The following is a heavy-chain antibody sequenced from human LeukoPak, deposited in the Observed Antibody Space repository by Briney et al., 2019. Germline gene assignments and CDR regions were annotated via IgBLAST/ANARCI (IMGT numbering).Heavy chain of an antibody. CDR1: GYSFTSYW. D-gene: IGHD3-3*01. Sequence: GESLKISCQGSGYSFTSYWIGWVRQMPGKGLEWMGIIYPGDSDTRYSPSFQGQVTISADKSISTAYLQWSSLKASDTAMYYCARSAGRMGDFWSGYYTSTPAGYWGQGTLVTVSS. J-gene: IGHJ4*02. V-gene: IGHV5-51*01. CDR3: ARSAGRMGDFWSGYYTSTPAGY. CDR2: IYPGDSDT.